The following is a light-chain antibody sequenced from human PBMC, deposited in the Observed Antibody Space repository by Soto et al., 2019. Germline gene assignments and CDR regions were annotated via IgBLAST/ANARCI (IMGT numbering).Light chain of an antibody. CDR3: RSYAGNSNWK. CDR1: GSDIGEYNY. V-gene: IGLV2-8*01. J-gene: IGLJ3*02. CDR2: EVS. Sequence: QSVLTQPPSASGSPGQSVTISCTGTGSDIGEYNYVSWYQQHPGKAPKLIIYEVSKRPSGVPDRFSGSKAGNTASLTVSGLQTEDEADYHCRSYAGNSNWKFGGGTKVTVL.